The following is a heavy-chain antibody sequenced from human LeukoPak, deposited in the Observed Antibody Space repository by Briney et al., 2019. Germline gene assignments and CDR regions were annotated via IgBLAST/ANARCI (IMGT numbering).Heavy chain of an antibody. Sequence: GASVKVPCKASGYTFTSYGISWVRQAPGQGLEWMGWISAYNGNTNYAQKLQGRVTMTTDTSTSTAYMELRSLRSDDTAVYYCARDTPPADFWSGYYTSYYYYMDVWGKGTTVTVSS. D-gene: IGHD3-3*01. J-gene: IGHJ6*03. V-gene: IGHV1-18*01. CDR1: GYTFTSYG. CDR3: ARDTPPADFWSGYYTSYYYYMDV. CDR2: ISAYNGNT.